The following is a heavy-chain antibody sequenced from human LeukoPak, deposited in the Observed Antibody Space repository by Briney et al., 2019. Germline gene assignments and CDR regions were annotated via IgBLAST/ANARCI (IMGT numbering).Heavy chain of an antibody. CDR1: GGSFSGYY. Sequence: SETLSLTCAVYGGSFSGYYWSWIRQPPGKGLEWIGEINHSGSTNYNPSLKSRVTISVDTSKNQFSLKLSSVTAADTAVYYCARAPETPNAAPDAFDIWGQGTMVTVSS. CDR3: ARAPETPNAAPDAFDI. CDR2: INHSGST. J-gene: IGHJ3*02. D-gene: IGHD1-14*01. V-gene: IGHV4-34*01.